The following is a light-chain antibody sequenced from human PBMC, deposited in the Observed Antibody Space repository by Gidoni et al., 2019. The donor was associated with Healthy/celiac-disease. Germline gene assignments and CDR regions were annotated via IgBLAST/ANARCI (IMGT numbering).Light chain of an antibody. Sequence: DIQLTQSPSFLSASVGDRVTITCRASQGISSYLAWYQQKPGKAPKLLIYAACTLQSGVPSRFSGSGSGTEFTLTISSLQPEDFATYYCQQLNSYPGFGQGTRLEIK. CDR1: QGISSY. V-gene: IGKV1-9*01. CDR3: QQLNSYPG. CDR2: AAC. J-gene: IGKJ5*01.